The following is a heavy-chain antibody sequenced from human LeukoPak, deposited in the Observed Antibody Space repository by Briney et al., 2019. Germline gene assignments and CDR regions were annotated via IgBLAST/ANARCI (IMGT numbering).Heavy chain of an antibody. CDR2: MNPNSGNT. Sequence: ASVKVSCKASGYTFTSYDINWVRQATGRGLEWMGWMNPNSGNTGYAQKFQGRVTMTRNTSISTAYMELSSLRSEDTAVYYCARGRMVRGVIFDYWGQGTLVTVSS. D-gene: IGHD3-10*01. V-gene: IGHV1-8*01. CDR3: ARGRMVRGVIFDY. CDR1: GYTFTSYD. J-gene: IGHJ4*02.